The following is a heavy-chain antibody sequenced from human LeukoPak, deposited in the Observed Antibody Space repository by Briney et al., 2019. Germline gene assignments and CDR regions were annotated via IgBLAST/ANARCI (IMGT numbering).Heavy chain of an antibody. CDR3: ARGAYSFAYDY. CDR1: GFTVSSNY. CDR2: ICSGGST. J-gene: IGHJ4*02. Sequence: PGGSLRLSCAASGFTVSSNYMSWVRQAPRKGLEWVSVICSGGSTNYADSVKGRFTISRDNSKNTLYLQMNSLRAEDTAMYYCARGAYSFAYDYWGQGSLVTVSS. D-gene: IGHD5-18*01. V-gene: IGHV3-53*01.